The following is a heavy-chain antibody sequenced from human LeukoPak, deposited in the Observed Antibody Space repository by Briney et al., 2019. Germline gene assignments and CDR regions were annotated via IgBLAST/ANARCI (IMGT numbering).Heavy chain of an antibody. CDR3: ARGPWFDP. V-gene: IGHV3-21*01. J-gene: IGHJ5*02. CDR2: ISGSNSYI. Sequence: GGSLRLSCAASGFTFSSYTMHWIRQAPGKGLEWVSSISGSNSYIFYADSVKGRSTVSRDNAKDSLYLQMNSLRAEDTAVYYCARGPWFDPWGQGTLVTVSS. CDR1: GFTFSSYT.